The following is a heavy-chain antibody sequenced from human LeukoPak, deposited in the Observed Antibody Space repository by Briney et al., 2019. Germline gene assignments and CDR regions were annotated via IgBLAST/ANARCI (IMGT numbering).Heavy chain of an antibody. J-gene: IGHJ4*02. V-gene: IGHV3-53*04. CDR1: GFTVSSNY. CDR2: IYSGGST. D-gene: IGHD1-26*01. Sequence: TGGSLRLSCAASGFTVSSNYMSWVRQAPGKGLEWVSVIYSGGSTYYADSVKGRFTISRHNSKNTLYLQMNSLRAEDTAVYYCARRSGSYYSYWGQGTLVTVSS. CDR3: ARRSGSYYSY.